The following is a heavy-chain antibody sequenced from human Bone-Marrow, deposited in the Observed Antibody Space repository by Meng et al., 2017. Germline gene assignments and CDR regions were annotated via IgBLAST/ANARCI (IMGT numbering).Heavy chain of an antibody. J-gene: IGHJ5*02. CDR3: ARDYGGNSGRFDP. Sequence: QVQLVETGAEVKKPGASVGVTCKASGYIFTNYDHNRVPQAAGQGPEWMRWLNPKTGNTGYAQKFQGRVTLTRDTPRSTAYMELSSMTADDPAIYYCARDYGGNSGRFDPWGQGTLVTVSS. V-gene: IGHV1-8*01. CDR2: LNPKTGNT. CDR1: GYIFTNYD. D-gene: IGHD4-23*01.